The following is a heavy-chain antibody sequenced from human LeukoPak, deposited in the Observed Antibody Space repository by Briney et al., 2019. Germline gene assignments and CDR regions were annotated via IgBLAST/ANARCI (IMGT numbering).Heavy chain of an antibody. Sequence: PGRSLRLSCAASGFTFDDYAMHWVRQAPGKGLEWVSGISWNSGSIGYADSVKGRFTISRDNAKNSLYLQMNSLRAEDTALYYCVKDTSSSWQIFDYWGQGTLVTVSS. J-gene: IGHJ4*02. D-gene: IGHD6-13*01. CDR3: VKDTSSSWQIFDY. V-gene: IGHV3-9*01. CDR1: GFTFDDYA. CDR2: ISWNSGSI.